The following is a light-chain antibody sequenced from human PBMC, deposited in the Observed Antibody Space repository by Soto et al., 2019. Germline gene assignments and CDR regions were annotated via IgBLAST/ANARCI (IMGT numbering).Light chain of an antibody. CDR1: SSDVGGYNY. CDR3: SSYTSRSTH. V-gene: IGLV2-14*01. CDR2: DVS. Sequence: QSVLTQPASVSGSPGRSITISCTGTSSDVGGYNYVSWYQQHPGKAPKLMIYDVSNRPSGVSNRFSGSKSGNTASLTISGLQAEDEADYYCSSYTSRSTHFGTGTKVTVL. J-gene: IGLJ1*01.